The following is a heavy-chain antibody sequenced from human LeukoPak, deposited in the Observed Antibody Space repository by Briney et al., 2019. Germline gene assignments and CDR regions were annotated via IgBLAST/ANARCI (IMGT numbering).Heavy chain of an antibody. CDR1: GFTFSTYS. J-gene: IGHJ4*02. D-gene: IGHD3-22*01. CDR2: ISSTSTYI. Sequence: GGSLRLSCAASGFTFSTYSMSWVRQAPGKGLEWVSYISSTSTYIYYADSVKDRFTISRDNAKNSLYLQMNSLRAEDTAVYYCARDHSMYYYDRTPEYWGQGTLVTVSS. V-gene: IGHV3-21*01. CDR3: ARDHSMYYYDRTPEY.